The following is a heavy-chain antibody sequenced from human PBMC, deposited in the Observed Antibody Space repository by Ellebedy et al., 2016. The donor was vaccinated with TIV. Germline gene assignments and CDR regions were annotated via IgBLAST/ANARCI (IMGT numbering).Heavy chain of an antibody. V-gene: IGHV3-11*01. J-gene: IGHJ6*03. CDR1: GFTFSDYY. Sequence: GESLKISXAASGFTFSDYYMSWIRQAPGKGLEWVSYISSSGSTIYYADSVKGRFTISRDNAKNSLYLQMNSLRAEDTALYYCAKDVLDSSSDYYYYYYMDVWGKGTTVTVSS. CDR3: AKDVLDSSSDYYYYYYMDV. D-gene: IGHD6-6*01. CDR2: ISSSGSTI.